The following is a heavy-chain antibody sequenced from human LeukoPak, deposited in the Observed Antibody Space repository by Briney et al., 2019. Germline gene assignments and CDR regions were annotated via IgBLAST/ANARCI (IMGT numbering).Heavy chain of an antibody. Sequence: SETLSLTCTVSGGSISSGSYYWSWIRQPAGKGLEWIGRIYTSGSTNYNPSLKSRVTISVDTSKNQFSLKLSSVTAADTAVYYCARDSVGQWLDHWGQGTLVTVSS. D-gene: IGHD6-19*01. V-gene: IGHV4-61*02. CDR2: IYTSGST. J-gene: IGHJ4*02. CDR1: GGSISSGSYY. CDR3: ARDSVGQWLDH.